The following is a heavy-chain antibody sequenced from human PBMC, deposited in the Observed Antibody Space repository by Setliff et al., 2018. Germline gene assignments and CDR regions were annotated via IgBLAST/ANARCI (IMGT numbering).Heavy chain of an antibody. J-gene: IGHJ4*02. CDR1: GGSISSNY. CDR2: IYTSGST. Sequence: SETLSLTCTVSGGSISSNYWSWVRQPPGKGLEWIGYIYTSGSTNYNPSLKSRVTISVDTSKNQFSLKLSSVSAADTAVYYCARARSGDYSDSTGYLDYWGQGTLVTVSS. V-gene: IGHV4-4*08. CDR3: ARARSGDYSDSTGYLDY. D-gene: IGHD3-22*01.